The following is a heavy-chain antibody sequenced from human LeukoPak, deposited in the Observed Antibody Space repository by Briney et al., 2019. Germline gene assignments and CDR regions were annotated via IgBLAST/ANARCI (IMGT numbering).Heavy chain of an antibody. J-gene: IGHJ4*02. Sequence: GASVKVSCKASGYTFTGYYMHWVRQAPGQGLEWMGWINPNSGGTNYAQKFQGRVTMIRDTSISTAYMELSRLRSDDTAVYYCARMYYDILTGYLYYFDYWGQATLVTVSS. V-gene: IGHV1-2*02. CDR3: ARMYYDILTGYLYYFDY. D-gene: IGHD3-9*01. CDR2: INPNSGGT. CDR1: GYTFTGYY.